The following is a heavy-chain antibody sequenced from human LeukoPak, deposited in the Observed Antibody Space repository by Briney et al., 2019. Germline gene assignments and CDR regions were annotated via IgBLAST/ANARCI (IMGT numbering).Heavy chain of an antibody. CDR1: GGSISSSSYY. D-gene: IGHD3-10*01. CDR2: IYYSGST. CDR3: ARRTARFGEWYFDY. Sequence: SETLSLTCTVSGGSISSSSYYWGWIRQPPGKGLEWIGSIYYSGSTYYNPSLKSRVTISVDTSKNQFSLELSSVTAADTAVYYCARRTARFGEWYFDYWGQGTLVTVSS. J-gene: IGHJ4*02. V-gene: IGHV4-39*01.